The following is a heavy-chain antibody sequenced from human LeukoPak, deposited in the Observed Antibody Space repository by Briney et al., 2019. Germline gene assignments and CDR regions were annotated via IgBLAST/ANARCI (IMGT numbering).Heavy chain of an antibody. CDR3: ARGVYIAAAQYGY. V-gene: IGHV4-59*01. CDR1: GGSISSYY. J-gene: IGHJ4*02. Sequence: SETLSLTCTVSGGSISSYYWSWIRQPLGKGLEWIGYIYYSGTTNYNPSLKSRVTISVDTSKNQFSLKLSSVTAAGTAVYYCARGVYIAAAQYGYWGQGTLVTVSS. CDR2: IYYSGTT. D-gene: IGHD6-13*01.